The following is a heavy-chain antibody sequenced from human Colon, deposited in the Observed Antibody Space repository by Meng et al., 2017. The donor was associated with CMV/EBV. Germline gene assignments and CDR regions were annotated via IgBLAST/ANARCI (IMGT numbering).Heavy chain of an antibody. Sequence: GESLKISCAASGFTFSDYYMSWIRQAPGKGLEWVSHISGSDSNIYYAGSVRGRFTISRDNAKNLLHLQMNSLRAEDTAMYYCARSETFCGGGCYSKPDYWGQGTLVTVSS. D-gene: IGHD2-21*01. CDR1: GFTFSDYY. J-gene: IGHJ4*02. CDR3: ARSETFCGGGCYSKPDY. CDR2: ISGSDSNI. V-gene: IGHV3-11*01.